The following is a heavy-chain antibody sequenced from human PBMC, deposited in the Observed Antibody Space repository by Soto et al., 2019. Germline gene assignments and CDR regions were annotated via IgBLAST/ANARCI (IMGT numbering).Heavy chain of an antibody. J-gene: IGHJ6*02. V-gene: IGHV1-46*01. CDR1: GYTFTSYY. D-gene: IGHD2-15*01. CDR3: ARDVVVVAATHRVKVADYYGMDV. CDR2: INPSGGST. Sequence: ASVKVSCKASGYTFTSYYMHWVRQAPGQGLEWMGIINPSGGSTSYAQKFQGRVTMTRDTSTSTVYMELSSLRAEDTAVYYCARDVVVVAATHRVKVADYYGMDVWGQGTTVTVSS.